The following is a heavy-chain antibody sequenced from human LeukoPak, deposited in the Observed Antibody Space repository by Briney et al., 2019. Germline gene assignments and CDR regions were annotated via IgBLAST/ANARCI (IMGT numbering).Heavy chain of an antibody. D-gene: IGHD3-10*01. V-gene: IGHV4-34*01. Sequence: PSETLSLTCAVYGGSFSGYYWSWIRQPPGKGLEWIGEINHSGSTNYNPSLKSRVTISVDTSKNQFSLKLSSVTAADTAVYYCARHRRGKTYYYGSGSYISWFDPWGQGTLVTVSS. CDR3: ARHRRGKTYYYGSGSYISWFDP. CDR1: GGSFSGYY. J-gene: IGHJ5*02. CDR2: INHSGST.